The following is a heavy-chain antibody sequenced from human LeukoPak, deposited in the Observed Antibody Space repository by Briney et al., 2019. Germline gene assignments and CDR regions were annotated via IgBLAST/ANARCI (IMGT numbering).Heavy chain of an antibody. D-gene: IGHD1-1*01. CDR2: ISYDEHNK. CDR3: AKTRVENWNGDAFDI. Sequence: PGGSLRLSCAASGFTFNSYGMHWVRQAPGKGLEWVAVISYDEHNKFYVDSVKGRFTISRDNSKNTLYLQMNSLRAEDTAVYYCAKTRVENWNGDAFDIWGHGTIVTVSS. CDR1: GFTFNSYG. V-gene: IGHV3-30*18. J-gene: IGHJ3*02.